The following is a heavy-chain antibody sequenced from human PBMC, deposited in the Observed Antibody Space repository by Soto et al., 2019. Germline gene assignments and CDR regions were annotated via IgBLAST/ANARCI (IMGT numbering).Heavy chain of an antibody. CDR2: IYYSGST. D-gene: IGHD2-2*01. CDR3: ARACSSNSCYDVFDY. J-gene: IGHJ4*02. V-gene: IGHV4-59*01. CDR1: GGSISSYY. Sequence: SENLSLTCAVSGGSISSYYWSWIRKPPGKGREWIGYIYYSGSTNYNPSLKSRVNISVDTSKNKFSLKLSSVTAADTAVYYCARACSSNSCYDVFDYWGQGTLVTVS.